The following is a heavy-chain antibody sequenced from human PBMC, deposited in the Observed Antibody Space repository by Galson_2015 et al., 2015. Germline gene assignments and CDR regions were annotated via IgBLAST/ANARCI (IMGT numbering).Heavy chain of an antibody. CDR1: GYTFTSYG. CDR3: AREVDLLSGVAVAATPWFDP. V-gene: IGHV1-18*01. CDR2: ISAYNGNT. Sequence: SVKVSCKASGYTFTSYGISWVRQAPGQGLEWMGWISAYNGNTNYAQKLQGRVTMTTDTSTSTAYMELRSLRSDDTAVYYCAREVDLLSGVAVAATPWFDPRGQGTLVTVSS. D-gene: IGHD2-15*01. J-gene: IGHJ5*02.